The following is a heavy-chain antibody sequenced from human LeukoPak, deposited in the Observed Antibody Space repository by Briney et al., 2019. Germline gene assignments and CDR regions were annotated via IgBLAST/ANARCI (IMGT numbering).Heavy chain of an antibody. CDR2: INSDFGST. V-gene: IGHV1-18*01. J-gene: IGHJ4*02. CDR1: GYSFTTFG. CDR3: AREGEMFYFDY. Sequence: ASVKVSCKASGYSFTTFGVSWVRQAPGQGLEWMGWINSDFGSTNYAQKFQGRITMSKDTSTRTVYMELRSLRSDDTAVYYCAREGEMFYFDYWGQGTQVTVSS. D-gene: IGHD1-26*01.